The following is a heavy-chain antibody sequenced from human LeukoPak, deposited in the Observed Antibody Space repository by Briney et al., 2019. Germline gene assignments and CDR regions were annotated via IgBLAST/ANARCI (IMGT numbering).Heavy chain of an antibody. J-gene: IGHJ3*02. CDR1: GFTFSSYG. CDR2: IRYDGSNK. V-gene: IGHV3-30*02. CDR3: ARDSSTVWYVGGAFDI. D-gene: IGHD3-16*01. Sequence: GGSLRLSCAASGFTFSSYGMHWVRQAPGKGLEWVAFIRYDGSNKYYADSVKGRFTISRDNSKNTLYLQMNSLRAEDTAVYYCARDSSTVWYVGGAFDIWGQGTMVTVSS.